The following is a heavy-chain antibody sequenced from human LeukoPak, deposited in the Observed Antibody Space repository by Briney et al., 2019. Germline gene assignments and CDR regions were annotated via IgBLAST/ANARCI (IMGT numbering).Heavy chain of an antibody. J-gene: IGHJ4*02. D-gene: IGHD1-26*01. CDR3: ARLVGDVTTWDC. CDR1: EFTFSIYA. CDR2: IKQDESEK. V-gene: IGHV3-7*03. Sequence: GGSLRLSCATSEFTFSIYAMSWVRQAPGKGLEWVASIKQDESEKYYVDSVKGRFTTSRDNAKSSLYLQMNALRGEDTAVYYCARLVGDVTTWDCWGQGTLVTVSS.